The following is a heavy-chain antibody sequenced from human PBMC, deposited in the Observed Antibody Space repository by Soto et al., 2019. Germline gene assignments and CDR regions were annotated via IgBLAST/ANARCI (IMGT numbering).Heavy chain of an antibody. CDR1: GGSISSNNYY. D-gene: IGHD1-20*01. J-gene: IGHJ6*02. Sequence: SETLSLTCTVSGGSISSNNYYWGWIRQPPGKGLEWIGSIYYSGSTYYNPSLKSRLTISLDTPKNLFSLKLSSVTAADTAVYYCARWYNWNDGHYYYYGMDVWGQGTTVTAP. V-gene: IGHV4-39*01. CDR3: ARWYNWNDGHYYYYGMDV. CDR2: IYYSGST.